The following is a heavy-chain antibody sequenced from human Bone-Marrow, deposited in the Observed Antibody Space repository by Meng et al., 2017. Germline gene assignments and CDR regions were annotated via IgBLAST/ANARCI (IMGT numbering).Heavy chain of an antibody. D-gene: IGHD3-3*01. Sequence: LQLQESGPGLLNPSDTLFLTCTVSGGSISSSSYYWGWIRQPPGKGLEWIGSIYYSGSTYYNPSLKSRVTISVDTSKNQFSLKLSSVTAADTAVYYCARVRAKTTYYDPNYYFDYWGQGTLVTVSS. CDR3: ARVRAKTTYYDPNYYFDY. CDR1: GGSISSSSYY. J-gene: IGHJ4*02. V-gene: IGHV4-39*07. CDR2: IYYSGST.